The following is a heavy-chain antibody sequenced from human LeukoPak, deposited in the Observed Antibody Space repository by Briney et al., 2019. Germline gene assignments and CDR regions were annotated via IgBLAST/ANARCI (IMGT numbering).Heavy chain of an antibody. CDR2: MNPNSGNT. CDR1: GYTFTSYD. J-gene: IGHJ4*02. D-gene: IGHD4-23*01. CDR3: ARDPGINGGISDY. V-gene: IGHV1-18*01. Sequence: GASVKVSCKASGYTFTSYDINWVRQATGQGLEWMGWMNPNSGNTNYAQKLQGRVTMTTDTSTSTAYMELRSLRSDDTAVYYCARDPGINGGISDYWGQGTLVTVSS.